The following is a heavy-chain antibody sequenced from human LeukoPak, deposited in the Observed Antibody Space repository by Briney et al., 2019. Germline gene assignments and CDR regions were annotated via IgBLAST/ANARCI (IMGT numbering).Heavy chain of an antibody. V-gene: IGHV3-48*03. D-gene: IGHD3-9*01. CDR1: GFTISSYE. CDR2: ISSSGSTI. CDR3: AVSFDWLWGGNLDY. J-gene: IGHJ4*02. Sequence: GGSLRLSCAASGFTISSYEMNWVRQAPGKGLEWVSYISSSGSTIYYADSVKGRFTISRDNANNSLYLQMNSLRAEDTAVYYWAVSFDWLWGGNLDYWGQGTLVTVSS.